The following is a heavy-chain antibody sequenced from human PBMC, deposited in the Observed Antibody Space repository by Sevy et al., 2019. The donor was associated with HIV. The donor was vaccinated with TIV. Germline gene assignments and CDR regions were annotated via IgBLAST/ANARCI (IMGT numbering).Heavy chain of an antibody. V-gene: IGHV3-53*01. D-gene: IGHD3-22*01. CDR2: IYSGGST. J-gene: IGHJ4*02. CDR3: ARAPYDSSGYFY. CDR1: GFTVSSNY. Sequence: GGSLRLSCAASGFTVSSNYMSWVRQAPGKGLEWVSVIYSGGSTYYADSVKGRFTISRDNSKSTLYLQMNSLRAEDTAVYYCARAPYDSSGYFYWGQGTLVTVSS.